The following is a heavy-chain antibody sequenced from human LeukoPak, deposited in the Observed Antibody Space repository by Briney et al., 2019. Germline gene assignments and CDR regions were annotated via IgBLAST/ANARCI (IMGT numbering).Heavy chain of an antibody. CDR2: ISSGSNTI. V-gene: IGHV3-48*04. J-gene: IGHJ4*02. Sequence: GGSLRLSCAASGFSFSDYNMNWVRQAPGKGLEWVSYISSGSNTIYYADSVKGRFTISRDNAKNSLYPQMNSLRAEDTAVYYCARDAGTMVRGVYWGQGTLVTVSS. CDR1: GFSFSDYN. D-gene: IGHD3-10*01. CDR3: ARDAGTMVRGVY.